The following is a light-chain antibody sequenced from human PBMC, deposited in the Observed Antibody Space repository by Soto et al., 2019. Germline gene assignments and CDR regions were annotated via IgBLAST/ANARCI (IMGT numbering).Light chain of an antibody. CDR3: QVWDTNSGAV. J-gene: IGLJ2*01. V-gene: IGLV3-21*02. CDR1: NLQTKN. CDR2: DDK. Sequence: VLTQPPSVSVAPGQTAIITCGGDNLQTKNVHWYQQRPGQAPVLVIYDDKKRPSGIPERFSGSSSGNLATLTLIRVESRDEADYYCQVWDTNSGAVFGGGTKVTVL.